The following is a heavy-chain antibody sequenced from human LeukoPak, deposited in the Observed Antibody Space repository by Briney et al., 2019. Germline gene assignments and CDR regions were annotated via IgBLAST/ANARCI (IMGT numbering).Heavy chain of an antibody. D-gene: IGHD3-3*01. V-gene: IGHV4-34*01. CDR2: INHSGST. J-gene: IGHJ5*02. CDR1: GGSFNGYH. Sequence: PSETLSLTCAVYGGSFNGYHWSWIRQPPGKGLEWIGEINHSGSTNYNPSLRSRVTISVDRPKRQFSLKLSSVNVADTAVYYCARGLPRNDFWSGFATYWFDPRGRGTLVTVSS. CDR3: ARGLPRNDFWSGFATYWFDP.